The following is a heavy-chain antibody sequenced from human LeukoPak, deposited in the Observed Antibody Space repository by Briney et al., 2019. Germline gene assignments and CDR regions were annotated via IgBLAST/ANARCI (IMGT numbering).Heavy chain of an antibody. CDR1: GYTFTGYY. Sequence: GASVKVSCKASGYTFTGYYMHWVRQAPGQGLEWMGWINPNSGGTNYAQKFQGRVTMTRDTSISTAYMELSRLRSDDTAVYYCARVRGVILRGPNYYFDYWGQGTLVTVSS. J-gene: IGHJ4*02. CDR3: ARVRGVILRGPNYYFDY. V-gene: IGHV1-2*02. D-gene: IGHD3-10*01. CDR2: INPNSGGT.